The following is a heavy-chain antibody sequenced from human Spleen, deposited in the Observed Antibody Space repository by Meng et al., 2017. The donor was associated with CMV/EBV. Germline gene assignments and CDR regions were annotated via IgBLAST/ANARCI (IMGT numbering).Heavy chain of an antibody. D-gene: IGHD3-22*01. V-gene: IGHV1-69*05. CDR2: IIPVFGTP. CDR1: GSSFSSYV. Sequence: SVKVSCKASGSSFSSYVITWVRQAPGQGLEWMGGIIPVFGTPDYAENFQGRVTISTDDSTNTASMELTSLRSDDTAVYYCARRGYYGSAQGGIDYWGQGTLVTVSS. CDR3: ARRGYYGSAQGGIDY. J-gene: IGHJ4*02.